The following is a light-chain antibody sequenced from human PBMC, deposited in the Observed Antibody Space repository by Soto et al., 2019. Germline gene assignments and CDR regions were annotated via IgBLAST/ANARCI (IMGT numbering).Light chain of an antibody. J-gene: IGKJ1*01. CDR2: EGS. CDR3: QQYRTSPWT. V-gene: IGKV3D-20*01. CDR1: QSVCSSC. Sequence: EIVLTQSPATLSLSPGERATLSCGASQSVCSSCLAWYQQKSGLAPRLLIYEGSTRATGIPDRFVGSGSGTDVTLTISSLEPEDFAVYYCQQYRTSPWTFGQGTTVEIK.